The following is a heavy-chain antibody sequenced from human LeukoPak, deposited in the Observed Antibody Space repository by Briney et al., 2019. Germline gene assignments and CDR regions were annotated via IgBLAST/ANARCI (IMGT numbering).Heavy chain of an antibody. CDR2: IYSGGST. Sequence: GGSLRLSCAASGFTFSSYSMNWVRQAPGKGLEWVSDIYSGGSTYYADSVKGRFTISRDNSKNTLYLQMNSLRAEDTAVYYCARDLEDIVVVPAAQLDYWGQGTLVTVSS. J-gene: IGHJ4*02. V-gene: IGHV3-53*01. CDR1: GFTFSSYS. CDR3: ARDLEDIVVVPAAQLDY. D-gene: IGHD2-2*01.